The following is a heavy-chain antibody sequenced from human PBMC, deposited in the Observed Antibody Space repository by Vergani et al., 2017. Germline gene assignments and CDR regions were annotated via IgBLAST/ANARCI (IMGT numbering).Heavy chain of an antibody. J-gene: IGHJ4*02. CDR3: ARDWGLCGIVVVGNY. V-gene: IGHV3-30-3*01. CDR1: GFTFSSYA. Sequence: QVQLVESGGGVVQPGRSLRLSCAASGFTFSSYAMHWVRQAPGKGLECVSGISYDGSNKYYADSVKGQFTISRDNSTNTLYLQMNSLRAEDTAVYYCARDWGLCGIVVVGNYWSQGTLVTVSS. CDR2: ISYDGSNK. D-gene: IGHD2-2*01.